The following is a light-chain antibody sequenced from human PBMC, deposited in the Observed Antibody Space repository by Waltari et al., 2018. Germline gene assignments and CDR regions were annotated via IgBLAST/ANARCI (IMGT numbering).Light chain of an antibody. V-gene: IGKV1-39*01. Sequence: IQLTQSPSSLSASVGDRITITCRASQSVSTCLNWYQQKPGKAPNLLIYAASTLQSGVPSRFSGSGFGTDFTLTIDGLQPEDFATYYCQQTYNILPLAFGGGTRVEIK. J-gene: IGKJ4*01. CDR3: QQTYNILPLA. CDR1: QSVSTC. CDR2: AAS.